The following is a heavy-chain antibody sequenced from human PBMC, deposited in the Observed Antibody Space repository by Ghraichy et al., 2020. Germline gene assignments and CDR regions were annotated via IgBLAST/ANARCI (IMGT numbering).Heavy chain of an antibody. CDR3: ARGGDDFWSGYPNWFDP. Sequence: SQTLSLTCTVSGGSISSYYWSWIRQPPGKGLEWIGYIYYSGSTNYNPSLKSRVTISVDTSKNQFSLKLSSVTAADTAVYYCARGGDDFWSGYPNWFDPWGQGTLVTVSS. J-gene: IGHJ5*02. D-gene: IGHD3-3*01. V-gene: IGHV4-59*01. CDR1: GGSISSYY. CDR2: IYYSGST.